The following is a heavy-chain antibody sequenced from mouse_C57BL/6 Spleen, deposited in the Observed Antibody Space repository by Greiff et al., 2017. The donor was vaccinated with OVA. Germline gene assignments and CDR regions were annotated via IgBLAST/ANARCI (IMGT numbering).Heavy chain of an antibody. V-gene: IGHV14-1*01. Sequence: VQLQQSGAELVRPGASVKLSCTASGFNIKDYYMHWVKQRPEQGLEWIGRIDPEDGDTEYAPKFQGKATMTADTSSNTAYLQLSSLTSEDTAVYYCTTEFITTVRYFDVWGTGTTVTVSS. CDR2: IDPEDGDT. CDR3: TTEFITTVRYFDV. D-gene: IGHD1-1*01. J-gene: IGHJ1*03. CDR1: GFNIKDYY.